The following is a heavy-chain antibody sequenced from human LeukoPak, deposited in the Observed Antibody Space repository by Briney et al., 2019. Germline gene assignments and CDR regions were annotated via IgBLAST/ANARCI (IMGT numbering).Heavy chain of an antibody. V-gene: IGHV4-59*01. Sequence: PSETLSLTCTVSGGSISSYYWSWIRQPPGKGLEWIGYIYYSGSTNYNPSLKSRVTISVDTSKNQFSLKLSSVTAADTAVYYCARPYYGSDTSAFDIWGQGTMVTVSS. CDR1: GGSISSYY. J-gene: IGHJ3*02. CDR3: ARPYYGSDTSAFDI. D-gene: IGHD3-10*01. CDR2: IYYSGST.